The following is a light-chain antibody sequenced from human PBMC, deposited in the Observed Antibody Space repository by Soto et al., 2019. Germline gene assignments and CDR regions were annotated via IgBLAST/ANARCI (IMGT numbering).Light chain of an antibody. CDR1: QSVSSIY. CDR2: GAS. Sequence: EIVLTQSPDTLSLSPGERATLSCRASQSVSSIYLAWYQQKPGQAPRLLIFGASNRATGIPDRFSGSGSGTDFTLTISRLEPKDLAVYYCQQFDGLPSTFGQGTKLDIK. CDR3: QQFDGLPST. V-gene: IGKV3-20*01. J-gene: IGKJ2*01.